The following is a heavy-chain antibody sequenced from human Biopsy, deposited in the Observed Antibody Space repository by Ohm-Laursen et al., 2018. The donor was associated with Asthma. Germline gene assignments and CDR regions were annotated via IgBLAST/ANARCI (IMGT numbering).Heavy chain of an antibody. J-gene: IGHJ5*02. CDR3: ARGQKSAGDRWFDP. V-gene: IGHV1-2*06. Sequence: ASVKVSCKASGYTFIGCHIHWMRQAPGQGLEWMGRINPNSGGTNYAQKFQGRVTMTRGTSISTAYMEVSRLRSDDTAVYYCARGQKSAGDRWFDPWGQGTLVAVSS. CDR2: INPNSGGT. D-gene: IGHD6-13*01. CDR1: GYTFIGCH.